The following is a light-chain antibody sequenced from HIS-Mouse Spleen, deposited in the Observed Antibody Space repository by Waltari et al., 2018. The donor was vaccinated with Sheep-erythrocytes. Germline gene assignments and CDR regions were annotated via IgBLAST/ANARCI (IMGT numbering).Light chain of an antibody. V-gene: IGLV2-11*01. CDR3: CSYAGSYNHV. CDR2: DVS. J-gene: IGLJ1*01. CDR1: SSAVGGSKY. Sequence: QSALTQPRSVSGSPGQSVTISCTGTSSAVGGSKYVSWYEQHPGKAPKLMIYDVSKRPSGVPDRFSGSKSGNTASLTISGLQAEDEADYYCCSYAGSYNHVFATGTKVTVL.